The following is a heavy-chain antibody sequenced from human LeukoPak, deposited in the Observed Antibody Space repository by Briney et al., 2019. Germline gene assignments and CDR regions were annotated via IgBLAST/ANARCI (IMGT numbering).Heavy chain of an antibody. CDR2: IYTSGST. Sequence: SETLSLTCTVSGGSISSGSYYWSWIRQPAGKGLEWIGRIYTSGSTNYNPSLKSRVTISVDTSKNQFSLKLSSVTAADTAVYYCARLKITDLAFDIWGQGTMVTVSS. D-gene: IGHD3-16*01. CDR1: GGSISSGSYY. CDR3: ARLKITDLAFDI. V-gene: IGHV4-61*02. J-gene: IGHJ3*02.